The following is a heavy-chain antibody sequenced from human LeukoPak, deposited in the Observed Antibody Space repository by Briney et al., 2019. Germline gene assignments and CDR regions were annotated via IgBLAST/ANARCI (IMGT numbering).Heavy chain of an antibody. D-gene: IGHD3-3*01. V-gene: IGHV1-18*01. J-gene: IGHJ5*02. Sequence: ASVKVSCKASGYTFTSYGISWVRQAPGQGLEWMGWISAYNGNTNYAQKLQGRVTMTTDTSTSTAYMELRSLRSDDTAVYYCARVYDFWGGYEGSNWFDPWGQGTLVTVSS. CDR3: ARVYDFWGGYEGSNWFDP. CDR2: ISAYNGNT. CDR1: GYTFTSYG.